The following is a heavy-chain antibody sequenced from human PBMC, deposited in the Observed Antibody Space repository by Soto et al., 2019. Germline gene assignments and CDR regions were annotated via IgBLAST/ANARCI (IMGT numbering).Heavy chain of an antibody. Sequence: QVQLVQSGAEVKKPGASVKVSCKASGYTFTSYYIHWVRQAPGQGLEWMGLINPSGGSTNYAQRFQGRVTMTRDTSTSTVYMEVSSLRSEDTAVYYCATGGTSVEYWGQGTLVTVSS. J-gene: IGHJ4*02. CDR3: ATGGTSVEY. D-gene: IGHD1-1*01. CDR2: INPSGGST. V-gene: IGHV1-46*03. CDR1: GYTFTSYY.